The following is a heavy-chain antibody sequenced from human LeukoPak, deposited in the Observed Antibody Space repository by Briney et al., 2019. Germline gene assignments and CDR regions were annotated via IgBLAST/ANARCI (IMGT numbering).Heavy chain of an antibody. J-gene: IGHJ3*01. Sequence: ASVKVSCKASGNTFTTYDITWVRQATGQGLEWMGWMNPNSGNTGYAQKFQGRVTMTRNTSITTAYMELGSLRSEDTAVYYCARAFSSGYHSYDAFDLWGQGTMVTVSS. CDR2: MNPNSGNT. CDR3: ARAFSSGYHSYDAFDL. V-gene: IGHV1-8*01. CDR1: GNTFTTYD. D-gene: IGHD5-12*01.